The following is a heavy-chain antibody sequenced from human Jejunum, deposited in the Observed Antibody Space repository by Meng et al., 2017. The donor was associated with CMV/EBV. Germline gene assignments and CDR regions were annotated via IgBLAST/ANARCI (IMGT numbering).Heavy chain of an antibody. J-gene: IGHJ4*02. Sequence: VASGVTVSDYDMSWVRLAPGKGLEWVSSISGGGDDTYYAESVKGRFTISRDNSRNTLYVQMNSLRVEDTAVYYCGRFWSGYLPDYWGQGTLVTVSS. CDR3: GRFWSGYLPDY. CDR2: ISGGGDDT. D-gene: IGHD3-3*01. V-gene: IGHV3-23*01. CDR1: GVTVSDYD.